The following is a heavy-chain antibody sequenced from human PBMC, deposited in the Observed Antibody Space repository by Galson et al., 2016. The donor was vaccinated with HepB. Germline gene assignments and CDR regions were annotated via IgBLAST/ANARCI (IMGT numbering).Heavy chain of an antibody. V-gene: IGHV5-51*01. D-gene: IGHD3/OR15-3a*01. Sequence: QSGAEVKKPGESLKISCKGSGYSFTSYWIGWVRQMPGQGLEWMGMIYPGDSHSTYGQSFEGQVTISVDNSNNTAYLQWSSRKAADTGIYYCARMDWRQLTDYWGQGALVTVSS. CDR3: ARMDWRQLTDY. J-gene: IGHJ4*02. CDR1: GYSFTSYW. CDR2: IYPGDSHS.